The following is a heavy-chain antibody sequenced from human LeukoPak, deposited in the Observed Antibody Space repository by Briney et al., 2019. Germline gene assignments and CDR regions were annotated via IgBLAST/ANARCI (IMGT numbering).Heavy chain of an antibody. CDR1: GFTFRSYT. CDR3: ARDPGGFALD. V-gene: IGHV3-21*01. Sequence: GGSLRLSCAASGFTFRSYTMNWVRQAPGKGLEWVSSISSGSHYIYYADSVKGRFTISRDNTKNSLFLQMSSLRAEDTAVYYCARDPGGFALDWGQGTLVTVSS. CDR2: ISSGSHYI. D-gene: IGHD3-16*01. J-gene: IGHJ4*02.